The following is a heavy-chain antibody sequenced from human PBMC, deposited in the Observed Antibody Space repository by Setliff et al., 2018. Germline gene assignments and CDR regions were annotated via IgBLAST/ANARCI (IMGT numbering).Heavy chain of an antibody. D-gene: IGHD3-22*01. Sequence: GGSLRLSCAASGFTFRSYEMNWVRQTPGKGLEWVSYMNSGGSKVYYAASVKGRFTISRDNAKNSRYLPMKSVRVDDTAVYYCARSINGYQQRYDIWGQGALVTASS. CDR3: ARSINGYQQRYDI. V-gene: IGHV3-48*03. CDR2: MNSGGSKV. J-gene: IGHJ4*02. CDR1: GFTFRSYE.